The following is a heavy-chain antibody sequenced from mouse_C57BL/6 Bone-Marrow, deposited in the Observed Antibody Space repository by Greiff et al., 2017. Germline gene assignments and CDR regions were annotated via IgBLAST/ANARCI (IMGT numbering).Heavy chain of an antibody. CDR3: ARLWDITTVGAPDYYDY. J-gene: IGHJ2*01. V-gene: IGHV1-81*01. CDR1: GYTFTSYG. Sequence: QVQLQQSGAELARPGASVKLSCKASGYTFTSYGISWVKQRTGQGLEWIGEIYPRGGYTYYNEKFKGKATLTADKSSSTAYMELRSLTSEDSAVYFCARLWDITTVGAPDYYDYWGQGTTRTVSS. D-gene: IGHD1-1*01. CDR2: IYPRGGYT.